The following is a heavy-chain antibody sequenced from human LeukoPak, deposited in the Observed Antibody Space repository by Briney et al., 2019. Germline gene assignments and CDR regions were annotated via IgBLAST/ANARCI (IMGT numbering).Heavy chain of an antibody. V-gene: IGHV1-18*01. CDR3: ARDRGGSYPTTFDY. CDR1: GYTFTSYG. CDR2: ISAYNGNT. J-gene: IGHJ4*02. Sequence: ASVKVSCKASGYTFTSYGISWVRQAPGQGLEWMGWISAYNGNTNYAQKLQDRVTMTTDTSTSTAYMELRSLRSDDTAVYYCARDRGGSYPTTFDYWGQGTLVTVSS. D-gene: IGHD1-26*01.